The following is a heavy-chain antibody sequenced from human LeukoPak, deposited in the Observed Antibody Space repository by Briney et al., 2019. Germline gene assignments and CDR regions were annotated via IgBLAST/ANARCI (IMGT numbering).Heavy chain of an antibody. Sequence: ASVKVSCKASGYTFTSYYMHWVRQAPGQGLEWMGIINPSGGSTSYAQKFQGRVTMTRDMSTSTVYMELSSLRSEDTAVYYCARDITVVVPAAIYGGFDAFDIWGQGTMVTVSS. CDR3: ARDITVVVPAAIYGGFDAFDI. V-gene: IGHV1-46*01. J-gene: IGHJ3*02. D-gene: IGHD2-2*01. CDR2: INPSGGST. CDR1: GYTFTSYY.